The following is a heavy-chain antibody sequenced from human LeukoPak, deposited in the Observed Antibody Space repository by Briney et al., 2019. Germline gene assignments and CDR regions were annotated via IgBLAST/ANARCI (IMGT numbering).Heavy chain of an antibody. D-gene: IGHD5-18*01. CDR1: GSSLSSSGVG. Sequence: SGPTLVKPTQTLTLTCTFSGSSLSSSGVGVGWIRQPPGKALEWLALIYWDDDKRYSPSLESRLTITKDTSKNQVVLAMTNMDPVDTATYYCAHSPLGYSYDYGAFDIWGQGTMVTVSS. V-gene: IGHV2-5*02. CDR3: AHSPLGYSYDYGAFDI. J-gene: IGHJ3*02. CDR2: IYWDDDK.